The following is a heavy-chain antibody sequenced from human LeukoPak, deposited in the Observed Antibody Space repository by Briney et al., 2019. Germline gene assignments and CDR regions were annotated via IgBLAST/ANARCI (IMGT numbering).Heavy chain of an antibody. CDR2: IYEIGTT. CDR1: GDSVTGYF. D-gene: IGHD5-12*01. J-gene: IGHJ4*02. Sequence: SETLSLTCTVFGDSVTGYFLNWVRQPPGKGLEWVGHIYEIGTTKYNPSLMSRLTIPSDASTNKLSLLLRSLTCADTDVYYCVIGAGLEPDYWGPRAMVTASS. V-gene: IGHV4-59*02. CDR3: VIGAGLEPDY.